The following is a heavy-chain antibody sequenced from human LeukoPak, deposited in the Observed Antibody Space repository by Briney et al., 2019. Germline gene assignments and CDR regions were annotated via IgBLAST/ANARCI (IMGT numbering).Heavy chain of an antibody. Sequence: SETLSLTCTVSGGSISSSSYYWGWIRQPPGKGLEWIGLIYHSGTTHYNPSLKSRLTFSLDKSKNQFSLKLTAMTAADTALYYCARNYYGSGAFYVHNWGQGILVTVSA. CDR2: IYHSGTT. D-gene: IGHD3-10*01. V-gene: IGHV4-61*05. J-gene: IGHJ4*02. CDR3: ARNYYGSGAFYVHN. CDR1: GGSISSSSYY.